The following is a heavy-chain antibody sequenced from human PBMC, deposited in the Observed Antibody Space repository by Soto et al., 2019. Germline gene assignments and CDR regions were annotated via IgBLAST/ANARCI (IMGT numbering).Heavy chain of an antibody. Sequence: GASVKVSCKTSGYTFTSYGISWVRQAPGQGLEWMGWISAYNGNTNYAQKLQGRVTMTTDTSTSTAYMELRSLRSDDTAVYYCARFGASPFFYGSGSSKPGYYYGMDVWGQGTTVTVSS. J-gene: IGHJ6*02. CDR3: ARFGASPFFYGSGSSKPGYYYGMDV. CDR1: GYTFTSYG. D-gene: IGHD3-10*01. V-gene: IGHV1-18*01. CDR2: ISAYNGNT.